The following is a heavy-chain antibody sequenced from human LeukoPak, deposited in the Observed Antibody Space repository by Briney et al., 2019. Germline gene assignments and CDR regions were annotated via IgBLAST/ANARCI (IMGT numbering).Heavy chain of an antibody. J-gene: IGHJ1*01. Sequence: SETLSLTCTVSGGSISSSSYYWGWIRQPPGKGPEWIGSIYYSGSTYYNPSLKSRVTISVDTSKNQFSLKLSSVTAADTAVYYCARHPRLRYFDWGAEYFQHWGQGTLVTVSS. CDR2: IYYSGST. CDR1: GGSISSSSYY. V-gene: IGHV4-39*01. CDR3: ARHPRLRYFDWGAEYFQH. D-gene: IGHD3-9*01.